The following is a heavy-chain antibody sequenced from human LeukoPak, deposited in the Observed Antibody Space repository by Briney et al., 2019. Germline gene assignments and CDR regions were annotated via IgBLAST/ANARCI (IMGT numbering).Heavy chain of an antibody. Sequence: GGSLRLSCAASGFTFSSYEMNWVRQAPGKGLEWVSYISSSGRTKYYADSVKGRFTISRDNAKNSLYLQMNSLRAEDTAVYYCARDPPSSAAQLDYWGQGTLVTVSS. J-gene: IGHJ4*02. D-gene: IGHD6-13*01. CDR3: ARDPPSSAAQLDY. CDR1: GFTFSSYE. CDR2: ISSSGRTK. V-gene: IGHV3-48*03.